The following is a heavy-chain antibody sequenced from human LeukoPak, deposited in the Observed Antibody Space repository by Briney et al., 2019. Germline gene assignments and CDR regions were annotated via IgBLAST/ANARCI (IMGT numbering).Heavy chain of an antibody. CDR3: ASDPIVVVVAATRGYYYYMDV. Sequence: GGSLRLSCAASGFTFSSYWMSWVRQAPGKGLEWVANIKQDGSEKYYVDSVKGRFTISRDNAKNSLYLQMNSLRAEDTAVYYCASDPIVVVVAATRGYYYYMDVWGKGTTVTVSS. J-gene: IGHJ6*03. D-gene: IGHD2-15*01. V-gene: IGHV3-7*03. CDR1: GFTFSSYW. CDR2: IKQDGSEK.